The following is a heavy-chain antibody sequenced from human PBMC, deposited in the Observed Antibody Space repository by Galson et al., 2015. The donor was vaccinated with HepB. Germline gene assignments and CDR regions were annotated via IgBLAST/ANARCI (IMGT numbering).Heavy chain of an antibody. V-gene: IGHV3-64*01. D-gene: IGHD6-19*01. CDR2: ISSQGVST. CDR3: ARDRSGSGWYRGAFDI. Sequence: APGKGLEYVSGISSQGVSTYYANSVKGRFTISRDNSKNTVYLQMGSLRAEDMAVYYCARDRSGSGWYRGAFDIWGQGTVVTVSS. J-gene: IGHJ3*02.